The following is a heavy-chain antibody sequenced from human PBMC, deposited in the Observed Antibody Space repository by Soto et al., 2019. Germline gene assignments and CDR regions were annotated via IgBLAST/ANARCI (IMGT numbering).Heavy chain of an antibody. CDR2: ISGSGGST. CDR3: AKDLGKYYYDSSGSHMAEYAPAGGY. Sequence: GGSLRLSCAASGFTFSSYAMSWVRQAPGKGLEWVSAISGSGGSTYYADSVKGRFTISRDNSKNTLYLQMNSLRAEDTAVYYCAKDLGKYYYDSSGSHMAEYAPAGGYWGQGTLVTVSS. D-gene: IGHD3-22*01. CDR1: GFTFSSYA. V-gene: IGHV3-23*01. J-gene: IGHJ4*02.